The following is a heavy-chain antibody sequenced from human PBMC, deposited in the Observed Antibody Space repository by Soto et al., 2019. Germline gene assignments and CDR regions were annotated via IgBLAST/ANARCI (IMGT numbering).Heavy chain of an antibody. CDR3: ARDPGVGLSARWFDP. CDR1: GGSLNNGNYY. V-gene: IGHV4-61*01. CDR2: IYYSGSS. D-gene: IGHD2-8*01. Sequence: QVRLQESGPGLVKPSETLTLTCTVSGGSLNNGNYYWSWIRQPPGKALEWIGHIYYSGSSSYNPSRKSRVIISIGMSKRQFSLKLTSVTAADTAVYFCARDPGVGLSARWFDPWGQGALITVAS. J-gene: IGHJ5*02.